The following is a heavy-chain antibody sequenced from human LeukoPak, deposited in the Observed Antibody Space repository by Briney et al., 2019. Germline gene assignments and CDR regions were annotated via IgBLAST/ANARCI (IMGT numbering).Heavy chain of an antibody. CDR1: GFTFSSYA. CDR2: IGESGGST. V-gene: IGHV3-23*01. J-gene: IGHJ5*02. D-gene: IGHD2-15*01. Sequence: GGSLRLSCGASGFTFSSYAMSWVRQAPGKGLEWVSGIGESGGSTYYADSVKGRFTISRDNSKKTLYLQMNSLRGEDTAVYHCARIVVAGATREFDPWGQGTLVTVSS. CDR3: ARIVVAGATREFDP.